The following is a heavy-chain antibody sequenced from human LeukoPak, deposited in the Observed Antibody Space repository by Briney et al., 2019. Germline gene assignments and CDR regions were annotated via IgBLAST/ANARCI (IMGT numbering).Heavy chain of an antibody. Sequence: SVKVSCKASGGTFSSYAIIWVRQAPGQGLEWMGGIIPIFGTANYAQKFQGRVTITADESTSTAYMELSSLRSEDTAVYYCARGSGYCSSTSCYQGGYEFDYWGQGTLVTVSS. CDR3: ARGSGYCSSTSCYQGGYEFDY. CDR1: GGTFSSYA. J-gene: IGHJ4*02. CDR2: IIPIFGTA. V-gene: IGHV1-69*01. D-gene: IGHD2-2*03.